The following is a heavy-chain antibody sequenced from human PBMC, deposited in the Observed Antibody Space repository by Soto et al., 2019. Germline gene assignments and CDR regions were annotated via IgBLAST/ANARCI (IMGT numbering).Heavy chain of an antibody. CDR2: TTPGGEST. CDR3: AKDNPYSGHYQDLDY. CDR1: GFTFSSFA. Sequence: GGSMRLSCGASGFTFSSFAMTWVRQAPGKGLEWVSATTPGGESTYYADSVKGRFTISRDNSKNILFLQMNSLRAEDTAVYYCAKDNPYSGHYQDLDYWGPGTLVTVSS. J-gene: IGHJ4*02. D-gene: IGHD1-26*01. V-gene: IGHV3-23*01.